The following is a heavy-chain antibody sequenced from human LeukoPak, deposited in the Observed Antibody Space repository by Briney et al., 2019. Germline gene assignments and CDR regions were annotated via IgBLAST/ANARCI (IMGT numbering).Heavy chain of an antibody. J-gene: IGHJ1*01. CDR3: AKESGDYYDSSGYPEYFQH. V-gene: IGHV3-23*01. CDR2: ISGSGGST. D-gene: IGHD3-22*01. Sequence: HPGGSLRLSCAASGFTFSSYATSWVRQAPGKGLEWVSAISGSGGSTYYADSVKGRFTISRDNSKNTLYLQMNSLRAEDTAVYYCAKESGDYYDSSGYPEYFQHWGQGTLVTVSS. CDR1: GFTFSSYA.